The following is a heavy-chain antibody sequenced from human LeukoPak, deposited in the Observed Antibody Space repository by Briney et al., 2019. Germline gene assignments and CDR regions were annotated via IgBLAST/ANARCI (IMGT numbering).Heavy chain of an antibody. CDR1: GFTFSSYW. CDR3: ARLRWQQQVPIDY. V-gene: IGHV3-7*01. J-gene: IGHJ4*02. Sequence: GGSLRLSCAASGFTFSSYWMSWVRQAPGKGLEWVANIKEDGSVIYYLDSVKGRFTISRDNARNSLYLQMNTLRAEDMAVYYCARLRWQQQVPIDYWGQGTLVTVSS. CDR2: IKEDGSVI. D-gene: IGHD6-13*01.